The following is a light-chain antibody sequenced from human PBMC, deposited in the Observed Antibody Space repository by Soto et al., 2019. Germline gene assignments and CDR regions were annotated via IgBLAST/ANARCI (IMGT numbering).Light chain of an antibody. CDR1: QSVSSSY. CDR3: QQYGNSIPIA. CDR2: ETS. Sequence: EIVLTQSPGTLSLSPGERATLSCRASQSVSSSYLAWYHQKPGQAPRLLIYETSSRATGIPDRFSGSGSGTDFTLTISSLEPEDFAVYYCQQYGNSIPIAFGQGTRLEIK. J-gene: IGKJ5*01. V-gene: IGKV3-20*01.